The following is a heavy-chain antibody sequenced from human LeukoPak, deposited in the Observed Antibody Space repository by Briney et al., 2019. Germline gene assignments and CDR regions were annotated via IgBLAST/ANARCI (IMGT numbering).Heavy chain of an antibody. D-gene: IGHD5-24*01. CDR2: ISSSAGTT. J-gene: IGHJ4*01. CDR3: AKVAARRDYEAYFEY. V-gene: IGHV3-23*01. Sequence: GGSLRLSCAASGFTFSIYAMSWVRQAPGKGLEWVAAISSSAGTTYYADSMRGRFSISRDNPKSMLFLEMGSLRADDTAIYYCAKVAARRDYEAYFEYWGHGTQVAVSS. CDR1: GFTFSIYA.